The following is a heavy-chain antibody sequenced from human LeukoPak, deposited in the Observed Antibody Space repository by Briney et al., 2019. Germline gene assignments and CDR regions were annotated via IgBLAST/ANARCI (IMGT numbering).Heavy chain of an antibody. V-gene: IGHV4-30-4*01. Sequence: SETLFLTCTVSGASIRSGDYYWSWIRQPPGKGLEWIGYIYDSGSTYYNPSLKSRITISVDASENRFSLKLSSVTATDTAVYYCARDCSGGSCYGAFDIWGQGTMVTVSS. CDR1: GASIRSGDYY. CDR2: IYDSGST. CDR3: ARDCSGGSCYGAFDI. J-gene: IGHJ3*02. D-gene: IGHD2-15*01.